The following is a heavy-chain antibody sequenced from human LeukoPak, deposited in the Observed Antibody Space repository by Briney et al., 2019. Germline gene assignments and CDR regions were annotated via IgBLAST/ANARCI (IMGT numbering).Heavy chain of an antibody. CDR1: GFSLNTRGVG. J-gene: IGHJ3*02. CDR3: AQGGDGYNSDALDI. Sequence: SGPTLVKPTQTLTLTCTFSGFSLNTRGVGVGWIRQPPGKALEWLVLIYWNDDMRYSPSLKSRLTLTKDTSKSQVVLTLTNMDPVDTAQYYCAQGGDGYNSDALDIWGQGTRVPVLS. D-gene: IGHD5-24*01. V-gene: IGHV2-5*01. CDR2: IYWNDDM.